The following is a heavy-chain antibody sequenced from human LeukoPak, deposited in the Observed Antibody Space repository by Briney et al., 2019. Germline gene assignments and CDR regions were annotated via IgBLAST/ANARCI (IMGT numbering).Heavy chain of an antibody. V-gene: IGHV1-2*02. CDR2: INPNSGGT. Sequence: GASVKVSCKASGYTFTGYYMHWVRQAPGQGLEWMGWINPNSGGTNYAQKFQGRVTITADKSTSTAYMELSSLRSEDTAVYYCARDVLRYDSSGYYYDYWGQGTLVTVSS. J-gene: IGHJ4*02. CDR1: GYTFTGYY. CDR3: ARDVLRYDSSGYYYDY. D-gene: IGHD3-22*01.